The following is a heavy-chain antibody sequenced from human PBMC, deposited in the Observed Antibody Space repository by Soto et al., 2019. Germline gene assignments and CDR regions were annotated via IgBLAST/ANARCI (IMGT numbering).Heavy chain of an antibody. D-gene: IGHD3-10*01. J-gene: IGHJ4*02. CDR2: IYYSGST. Sequence: SETLSLTCTVSGGSISSSSYYWGWIRQPPGKGLEWIGSIYYSGSTYNNPSLKSRVTISVDTSKTQFSLKLNSMTAADTAVYYCARHNYGSGSTYFDYWGQGTLVTVSS. CDR3: ARHNYGSGSTYFDY. V-gene: IGHV4-39*01. CDR1: GGSISSSSYY.